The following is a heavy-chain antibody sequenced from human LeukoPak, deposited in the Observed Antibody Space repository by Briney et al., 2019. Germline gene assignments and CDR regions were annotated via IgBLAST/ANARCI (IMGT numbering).Heavy chain of an antibody. J-gene: IGHJ4*02. D-gene: IGHD2-8*02. CDR1: GYTFSMYH. CDR3: ARGVTEGVDY. Sequence: ASVKVSCKASGYTFSMYHINWVRQATGQGPGWMGWVSPNTDNTDYAQKFQGRVTMTRDTSISTVYMELSSLTSEDTAVYYCARGVTEGVDYWGQGTLVTVSS. V-gene: IGHV1-8*01. CDR2: VSPNTDNT.